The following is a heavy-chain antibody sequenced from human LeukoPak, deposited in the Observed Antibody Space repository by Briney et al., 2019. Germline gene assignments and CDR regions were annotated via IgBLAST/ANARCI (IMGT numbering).Heavy chain of an antibody. CDR2: IDPSDSYT. CDR3: ARLVTYYYDSSGYYSYGMDV. J-gene: IGHJ6*02. D-gene: IGHD3-22*01. Sequence: GESLKISCKGSGXSFTSYWISWVRQMPGKGLEWMGRIDPSDSYTNYSPSFQGHVTISADKSISTAYLQWSSLKASDTAMYYCARLVTYYYDSSGYYSYGMDVWGQGTTVTVSS. V-gene: IGHV5-10-1*01. CDR1: GXSFTSYW.